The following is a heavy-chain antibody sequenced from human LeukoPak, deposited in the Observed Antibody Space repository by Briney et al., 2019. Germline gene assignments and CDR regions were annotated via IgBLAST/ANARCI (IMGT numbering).Heavy chain of an antibody. Sequence: SETLSLTCTASGGALSSDYWSWIRQPPGKGLEWIGYVSYSGTTNYNPSLSSRLTISLDTPKNRFSLNLYSETAADTAIYFCARYIRGPDYYIDVWGKGTTVAVSS. CDR2: VSYSGTT. CDR3: ARYIRGPDYYIDV. J-gene: IGHJ6*03. D-gene: IGHD1-14*01. V-gene: IGHV4-59*01. CDR1: GGALSSDY.